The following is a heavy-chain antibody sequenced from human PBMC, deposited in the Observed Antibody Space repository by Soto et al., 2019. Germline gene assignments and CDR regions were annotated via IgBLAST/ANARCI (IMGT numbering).Heavy chain of an antibody. J-gene: IGHJ6*02. CDR1: GYTFTSYG. D-gene: IGHD6-6*01. CDR2: ISAYNGNT. CDR3: ARFENRSSPREDPYYYYYGMDV. Sequence: QVQLVQSGAEVKKPGASVKVSCKASGYTFTSYGISWVRQAPGQGLEWMGWISAYNGNTNYAQKLQGRVTMTTDTSTSTADMELRSLRSDDTAVYYCARFENRSSPREDPYYYYYGMDVWGQGTTVTVSS. V-gene: IGHV1-18*04.